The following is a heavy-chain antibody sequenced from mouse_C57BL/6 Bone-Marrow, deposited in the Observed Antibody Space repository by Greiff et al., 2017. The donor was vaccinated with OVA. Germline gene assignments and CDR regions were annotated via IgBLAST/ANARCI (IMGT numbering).Heavy chain of an antibody. V-gene: IGHV5-9-1*02. Sequence: EVQRVESGEGLVKPGGSLKLSCAASGFTFSSYAMSWVRQTPEKRLEWVAYISSGGDYIYYADTVKGRFTISRDNARNTLYLQMSSLKSEDTAMYYCTRVDYDGSSYGYFEVWGAGTTVTVSS. CDR2: ISSGGDYI. D-gene: IGHD1-1*01. CDR1: GFTFSSYA. J-gene: IGHJ1*01. CDR3: TRVDYDGSSYGYFEV.